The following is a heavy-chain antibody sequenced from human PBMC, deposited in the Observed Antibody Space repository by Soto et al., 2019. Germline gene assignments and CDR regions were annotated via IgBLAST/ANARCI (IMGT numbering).Heavy chain of an antibody. J-gene: IGHJ5*02. D-gene: IGHD1-26*01. CDR3: ARELHSVGATTSRVRWFDP. CDR1: GGSVSSGSYY. CDR2: IYYSGST. V-gene: IGHV4-61*01. Sequence: PSETLSLTCTVSGGSVSSGSYYWSWIRQPPGKGLEWIGYIYYSGSTNYNPSLKSRVTISVDTSKNQFSLKLSSVTAADTAVYYCARELHSVGATTSRVRWFDPWGQGAQVTVSS.